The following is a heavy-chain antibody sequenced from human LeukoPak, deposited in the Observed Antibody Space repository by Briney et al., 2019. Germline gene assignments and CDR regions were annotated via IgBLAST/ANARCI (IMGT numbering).Heavy chain of an antibody. CDR3: ARARTGERWLHPYYFDY. V-gene: IGHV3-23*01. D-gene: IGHD5-24*01. J-gene: IGHJ4*02. CDR1: GFTFSSYA. CDR2: ISGSGGST. Sequence: PGGSLRLSCAASGFTFSSYAMSWVRQAPGKGLEWVSAISGSGGSTYYADSVKGRFTISRDSSKNTLYLQMNSLRAEDTAVYYCARARTGERWLHPYYFDYWGQGTLVTVSS.